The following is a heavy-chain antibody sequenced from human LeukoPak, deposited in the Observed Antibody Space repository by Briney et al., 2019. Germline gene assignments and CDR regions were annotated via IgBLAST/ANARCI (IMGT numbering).Heavy chain of an antibody. CDR1: GFTSSSHA. CDR2: ISGSGGST. CDR3: AKSDDSSGYSPEDY. Sequence: GSLRLSCAASGFTSSSHAMSWVRQAPGKGLEWVSAISGSGGSTYYADSVKGRFTISRDNSKNTLYLQMNSLRAEDTAVYYCAKSDDSSGYSPEDYWGQGTLVTVSS. V-gene: IGHV3-23*01. J-gene: IGHJ4*02. D-gene: IGHD3-22*01.